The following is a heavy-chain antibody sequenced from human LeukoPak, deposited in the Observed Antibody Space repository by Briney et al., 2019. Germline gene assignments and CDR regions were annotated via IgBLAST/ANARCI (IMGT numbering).Heavy chain of an antibody. CDR3: AGSPTVTKRLVVESY. Sequence: GASVKVSCKASGYTFTGYYMHWVRQAPGQGLEWMGWINPNSGGTNYAQKFQGRVTMTRDTSISTAYMELSSLRSEDTAVYYCAGSPTVTKRLVVESYWGQGTLVTVSS. V-gene: IGHV1-2*02. CDR2: INPNSGGT. CDR1: GYTFTGYY. J-gene: IGHJ4*02. D-gene: IGHD4-17*01.